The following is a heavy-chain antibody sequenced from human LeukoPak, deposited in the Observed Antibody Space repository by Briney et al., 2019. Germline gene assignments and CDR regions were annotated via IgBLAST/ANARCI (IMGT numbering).Heavy chain of an antibody. D-gene: IGHD2-2*01. V-gene: IGHV3-23*01. CDR1: GFTFNTYT. J-gene: IGHJ4*02. CDR2: ISGSGDDT. Sequence: HPGGSLRLSCAASGFTFNTYTMNWVRQAPGKGLEWVSVISGSGDDTFYADSVKGRFTISRDNSKNTLYLQMNSLRAEDTAVYYCAKGGRYCSSNCYTGGEYFDYWGQGTLVTVSS. CDR3: AKGGRYCSSNCYTGGEYFDY.